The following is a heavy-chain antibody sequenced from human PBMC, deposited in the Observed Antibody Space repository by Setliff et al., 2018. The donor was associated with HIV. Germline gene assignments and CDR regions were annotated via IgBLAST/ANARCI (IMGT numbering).Heavy chain of an antibody. V-gene: IGHV3-20*04. Sequence: AGGSLRLSCAASGFTFDDYGMTWVRQAPGKGLEWLSGISWNGGSTGYADSVKGRFTISRDNAKNSMDLQMNSLRAEDTAIYYCARKLRPGHGVDVWGQGTTVTVSS. J-gene: IGHJ6*02. CDR2: ISWNGGST. D-gene: IGHD3-10*01. CDR1: GFTFDDYG. CDR3: ARKLRPGHGVDV.